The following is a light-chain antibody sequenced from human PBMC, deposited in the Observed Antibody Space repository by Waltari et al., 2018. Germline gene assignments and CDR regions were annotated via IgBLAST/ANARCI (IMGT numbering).Light chain of an antibody. CDR3: ASWDDSLNGHWV. CDR2: RTD. J-gene: IGLJ3*02. CDR1: ASNIGDNL. V-gene: IGLV1-44*01. Sequence: QSVLTQPPSTSGTPGQRVTISCSGSASNIGDNLVNWYQQLQGKAPKLLIYRTDLRPSGVPDRFSGSKFGTSASLAISGLQSEDEADYFCASWDDSLNGHWVFGGGTKVTVL.